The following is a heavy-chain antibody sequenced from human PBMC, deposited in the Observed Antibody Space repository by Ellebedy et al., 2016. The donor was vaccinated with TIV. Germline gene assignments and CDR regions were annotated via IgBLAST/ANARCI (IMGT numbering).Heavy chain of an antibody. Sequence: SETLSLTCAVYGGSISSYYWSWIRQPPGKGLEWIGYIHYSGGTNYNPSLESRVTISLDTSKNQFSLKLSSVTAADTAVYYCATTHHPYYFDYWGQGTLVTVSS. D-gene: IGHD1-7*01. J-gene: IGHJ4*02. CDR1: GGSISSYY. CDR2: IHYSGGT. V-gene: IGHV4-59*12. CDR3: ATTHHPYYFDY.